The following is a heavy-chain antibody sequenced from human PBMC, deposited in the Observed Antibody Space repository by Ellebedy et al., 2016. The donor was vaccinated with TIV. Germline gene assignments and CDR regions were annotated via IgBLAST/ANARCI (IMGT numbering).Heavy chain of an antibody. Sequence: MPSETLSLTCTVSGGSISSYYWSRIRQPPGKGLEWIGYIYYSGSTNYNPSLKSRVTISVDTSKNQFSLKLSSVTAADTAVYYCARSLVATMRSPFDYWGQGTLVTVSS. CDR3: ARSLVATMRSPFDY. CDR1: GGSISSYY. J-gene: IGHJ4*02. V-gene: IGHV4-59*01. CDR2: IYYSGST. D-gene: IGHD5-12*01.